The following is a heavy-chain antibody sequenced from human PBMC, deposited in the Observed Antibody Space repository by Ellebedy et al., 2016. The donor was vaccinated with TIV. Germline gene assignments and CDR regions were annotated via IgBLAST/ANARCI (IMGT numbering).Heavy chain of an antibody. CDR1: AFTFSSYA. J-gene: IGHJ4*02. D-gene: IGHD5-18*01. CDR3: AKDAVLGDGYWEFDY. Sequence: GESLKISCAASAFTFSSYAMSWVRQAPGKGLEWVSTIDGSASSTYYTDSVKGRFTISKDSSKHTVSLQMNSLRAEDSAIYYCAKDAVLGDGYWEFDYWGQGTLVTVSS. V-gene: IGHV3-23*01. CDR2: IDGSASST.